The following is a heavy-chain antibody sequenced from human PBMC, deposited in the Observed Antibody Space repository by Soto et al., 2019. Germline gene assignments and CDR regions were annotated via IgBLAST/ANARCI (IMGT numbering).Heavy chain of an antibody. J-gene: IGHJ3*02. D-gene: IGHD5-18*01. CDR1: GYTFTSCY. Sequence: GASVKVSSKASGYTFTSCYMHWLPQAPGQALEWMGIINPSGGSTSYAQKFQGRVTMTMDTSSSAVYMELSSLRSEDPAVYYCAREGERYSYALGTPDAFDIWGQGTMVTVSS. CDR3: AREGERYSYALGTPDAFDI. CDR2: INPSGGST. V-gene: IGHV1-46*01.